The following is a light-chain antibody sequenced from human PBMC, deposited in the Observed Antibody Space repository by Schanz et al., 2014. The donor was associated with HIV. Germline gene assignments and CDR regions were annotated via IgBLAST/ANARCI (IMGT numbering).Light chain of an antibody. CDR3: SSYTSSSSYV. V-gene: IGLV2-14*03. CDR1: SSDVGGYDY. Sequence: QSVLAQPASVSGSPGQSITISCAGSSSDVGGYDYVSWYQLHPGKAPKLIIYDVTDRPSGVSNRFSGSKSGVTAFLTISGLQAEDEADYYCSSYTSSSSYVFGTGTKLTVL. J-gene: IGLJ1*01. CDR2: DVT.